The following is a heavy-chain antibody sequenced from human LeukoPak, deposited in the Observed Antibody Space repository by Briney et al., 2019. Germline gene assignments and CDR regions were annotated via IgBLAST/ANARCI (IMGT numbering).Heavy chain of an antibody. D-gene: IGHD1-26*01. CDR3: ARDPVGATVPYYFDY. CDR2: IGGSGTKT. V-gene: IGHV3-23*01. CDR1: GFTFTKYA. J-gene: IGHJ4*02. Sequence: GGSLRLSCAASGFTFTKYAMSWVRQAAGKGLEWVSAIGGSGTKTFYAESVKGRFTISRDNSKNTLYLQMNSLRAEDTAVYYCARDPVGATVPYYFDYWGQGTLVTVSS.